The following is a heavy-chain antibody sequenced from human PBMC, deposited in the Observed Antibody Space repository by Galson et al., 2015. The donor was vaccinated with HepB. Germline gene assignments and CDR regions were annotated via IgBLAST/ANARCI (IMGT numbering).Heavy chain of an antibody. CDR1: GGTFSSYA. J-gene: IGHJ5*02. CDR3: ARTDIVVVPAAIPYNWFDP. V-gene: IGHV1-69*13. CDR2: IIPIFGTA. Sequence: SVKVSCKASGGTFSSYAISWVRQAPGQGLEWMGGIIPIFGTANYAQKFQGRVTITADESTSTAYMELSSLRSEDTAVYYCARTDIVVVPAAIPYNWFDPWGQGTLVTVSS. D-gene: IGHD2-2*02.